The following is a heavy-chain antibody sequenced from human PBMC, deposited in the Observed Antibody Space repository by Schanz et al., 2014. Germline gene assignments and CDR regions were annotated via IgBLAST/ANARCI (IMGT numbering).Heavy chain of an antibody. CDR3: AKARRKSNCSGGRCFHYSYYGMDV. D-gene: IGHD2-15*01. J-gene: IGHJ6*02. Sequence: DVQLLESGGGLVQPGGSLRLSCAASGFTFNSYAMMWVRQAPGKGLEWVSSISHSGGSKYYADSVKGRFTISRDNSKNILYLQMNSLRAEDTAVYYCAKARRKSNCSGGRCFHYSYYGMDVWGQGTTVTVSS. V-gene: IGHV3-23*01. CDR1: GFTFNSYA. CDR2: ISHSGGSK.